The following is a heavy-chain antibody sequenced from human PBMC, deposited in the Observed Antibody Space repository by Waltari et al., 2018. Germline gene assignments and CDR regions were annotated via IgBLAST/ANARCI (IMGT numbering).Heavy chain of an antibody. Sequence: EVQLVESGGGWIKPGGSLRLSCAASGFSFSKAWMSWVRQAPGKGLEWVGRIKNKTDGGTTEYAAPVKGRFTISRDDSKNTLYLQMNSLKSEDTAVYYCWAVSFDYWGQGTLVTVSS. D-gene: IGHD1-20*01. CDR3: WAVSFDY. CDR1: GFSFSKAW. CDR2: IKNKTDGGTT. V-gene: IGHV3-15*01. J-gene: IGHJ4*02.